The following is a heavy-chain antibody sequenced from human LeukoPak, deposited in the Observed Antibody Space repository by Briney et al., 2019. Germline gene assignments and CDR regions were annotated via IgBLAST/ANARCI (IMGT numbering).Heavy chain of an antibody. V-gene: IGHV1-69*13. CDR3: ALTSGYSYGFPLDY. J-gene: IGHJ4*02. Sequence: SVKVSCKASGGTLSSYAISWVRQAPGQGLEWMGGIIPIFGTANYAQKFQGRVTITADESTSTAYMELSSLRSEDTAVYYCALTSGYSYGFPLDYWGQGTLVTVSS. CDR2: IIPIFGTA. D-gene: IGHD5-18*01. CDR1: GGTLSSYA.